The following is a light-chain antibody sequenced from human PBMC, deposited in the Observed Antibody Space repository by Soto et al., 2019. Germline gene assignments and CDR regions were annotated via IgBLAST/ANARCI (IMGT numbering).Light chain of an antibody. Sequence: QSALTQPPSASGSPGQSVTISCTGTSSDVGAYKYVSWYQQYPGKAPKLMIYEVSKRPSGVPDRFTGSKSGNTASLTVSGIQPEDEADYYCPSYVRSTIWVFGGGTKLTAL. CDR3: PSYVRSTIWV. V-gene: IGLV2-8*01. CDR2: EVS. J-gene: IGLJ3*02. CDR1: SSDVGAYKY.